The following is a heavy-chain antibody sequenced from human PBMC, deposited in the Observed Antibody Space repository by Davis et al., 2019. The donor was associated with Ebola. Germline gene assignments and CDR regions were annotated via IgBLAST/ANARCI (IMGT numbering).Heavy chain of an antibody. J-gene: IGHJ5*02. Sequence: SETLSLTCTVSDGSISSSSYYWGWIRQPPGKGLEWIGSIYYSGSTYYNPSLKSRVTISVDTSKNQFSLKLSSVTAADTAVYYCARLNGLYLNPWGQGTLVTVSS. CDR3: ARLNGLYLNP. V-gene: IGHV4-39*01. D-gene: IGHD2-8*01. CDR1: DGSISSSSYY. CDR2: IYYSGST.